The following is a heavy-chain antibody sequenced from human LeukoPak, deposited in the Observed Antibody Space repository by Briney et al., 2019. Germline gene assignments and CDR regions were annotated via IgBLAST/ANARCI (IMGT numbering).Heavy chain of an antibody. CDR2: ISTSSSYI. J-gene: IGHJ4*02. V-gene: IGHV3-21*01. D-gene: IGHD2-2*01. CDR1: GFIFSSHS. CDR3: ARVARCTSCFDVDY. Sequence: PGGSLRLSCAASGFIFSSHSMTWVRQAPGKGLEWVSSISTSSSYIYYADSVKGRFTISRDNAKKSLYLQMNSLRAEDTAVYYCARVARCTSCFDVDYWGQGTLVTVSS.